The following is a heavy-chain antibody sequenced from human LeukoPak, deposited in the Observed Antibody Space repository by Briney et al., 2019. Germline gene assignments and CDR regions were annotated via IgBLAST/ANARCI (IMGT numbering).Heavy chain of an antibody. V-gene: IGHV4-39*01. CDR2: FYYSGYT. J-gene: IGHJ4*02. CDR1: GGSISSSGYY. Sequence: PTETLSLTCTVSGGSISSSGYYWGWIRQPPGKGLEWIVGFYYSGYTYYNPSLKSRVTISVDTSKNHFSLRVNSVTAADTAVYYCARHDLWGQGTLVRVSS. CDR3: ARHDL.